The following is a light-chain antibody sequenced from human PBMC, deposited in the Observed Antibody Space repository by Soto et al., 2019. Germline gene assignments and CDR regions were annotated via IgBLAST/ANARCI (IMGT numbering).Light chain of an antibody. CDR2: DAS. Sequence: ETVLTQSPASLSLSPGERATLSCRASHNLVNTLAWYQQKPGQAPRLLIYDASTRATGIPARFSGSGSGTDFTLTISSLEPEDVAVYYCRQQAATFGQGTRLEIK. J-gene: IGKJ5*01. V-gene: IGKV3-11*01. CDR3: RQQAAT. CDR1: HNLVNT.